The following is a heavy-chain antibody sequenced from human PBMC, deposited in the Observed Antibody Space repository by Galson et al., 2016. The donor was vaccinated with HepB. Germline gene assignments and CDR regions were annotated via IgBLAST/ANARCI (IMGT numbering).Heavy chain of an antibody. D-gene: IGHD4-17*01. CDR3: ARDAVTNLDY. CDR2: ISAYSGDT. Sequence: SVKVSCKASGYLFASYGISWVRQAPGQGLEWMGWISAYSGDTHYAQNFQDRVTMTTDTSTSTAYMELRSLGSADTAVYYCARDAVTNLDYWGQGTLVPVSS. CDR1: GYLFASYG. V-gene: IGHV1-18*01. J-gene: IGHJ4*02.